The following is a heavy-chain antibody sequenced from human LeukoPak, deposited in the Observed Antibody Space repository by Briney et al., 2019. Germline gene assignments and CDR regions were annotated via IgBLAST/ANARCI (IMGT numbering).Heavy chain of an antibody. J-gene: IGHJ1*01. CDR3: ARDQVVVAAIRPHPFQH. V-gene: IGHV1-18*01. CDR2: ISAYNGNT. D-gene: IGHD2-15*01. Sequence: ASVKVPCKASGYTFTSYGISWVRQAPGQGLEWMGWISAYNGNTNYAQKLQGRVTMTTDTSTSTAYMELRSLRSDDTAVYYCARDQVVVAAIRPHPFQHWGQGTLVTVSS. CDR1: GYTFTSYG.